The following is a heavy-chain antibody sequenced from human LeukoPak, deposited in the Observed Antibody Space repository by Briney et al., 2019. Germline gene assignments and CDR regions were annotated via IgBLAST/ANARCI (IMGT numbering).Heavy chain of an antibody. J-gene: IGHJ4*02. CDR1: GFTFSEYY. Sequence: GGSLRLSCAASGFTFSEYYMTWIRQAPGKGLEWVSYISSSGSTRYYADSVKGRFTISRDNAKNSLYLQMNSLRAEDTVVYYCARASIRVAALGYWGQGTLVTVSS. V-gene: IGHV3-11*04. CDR3: ARASIRVAALGY. D-gene: IGHD6-6*01. CDR2: ISSSGSTR.